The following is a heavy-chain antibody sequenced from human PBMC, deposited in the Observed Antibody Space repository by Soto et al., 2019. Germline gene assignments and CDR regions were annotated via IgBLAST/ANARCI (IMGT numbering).Heavy chain of an antibody. V-gene: IGHV1-69*02. D-gene: IGHD2-15*01. Sequence: QVQLVQSGAEVKKPGSSVKVSCKASGGTFSSYTISWVRQAPGQGLEWMGRIIPILGIANYAQKFQGRVTITADKSTSTAYMELSSLRSEDTAVYYCARVCSGRSCYIDYWGQGTLVTVSS. CDR3: ARVCSGRSCYIDY. CDR1: GGTFSSYT. CDR2: IIPILGIA. J-gene: IGHJ4*02.